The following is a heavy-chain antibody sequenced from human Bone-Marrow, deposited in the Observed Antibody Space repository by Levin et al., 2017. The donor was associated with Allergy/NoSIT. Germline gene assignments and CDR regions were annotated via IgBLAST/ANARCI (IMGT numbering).Heavy chain of an antibody. CDR3: ARASDYGSTSIFDY. J-gene: IGHJ4*02. V-gene: IGHV3-48*01. Sequence: GGSLRLSCAASGFDFNSYSMNWVRQAPGKGLEWVSFIRYTADTIYYADSVRGRFTISRDNARNSLYLQMNTLRVEDTAVYYCARASDYGSTSIFDYWGQGTLVTVSS. CDR1: GFDFNSYS. D-gene: IGHD2-2*01. CDR2: IRYTADTI.